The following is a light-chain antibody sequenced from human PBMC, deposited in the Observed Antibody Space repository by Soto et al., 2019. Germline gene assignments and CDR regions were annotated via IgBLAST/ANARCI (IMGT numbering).Light chain of an antibody. CDR2: GAS. Sequence: EIVLTQSPGTLSWSPGERATLSCRASQSVSSSYLAWYQQKPGQAPRLLISGASSRATGIPERFSGSGSGTDFTLTISRLEPEDFGVYYCQQYGSSPHTFGQGTKLEIK. CDR1: QSVSSSY. V-gene: IGKV3-20*01. CDR3: QQYGSSPHT. J-gene: IGKJ2*01.